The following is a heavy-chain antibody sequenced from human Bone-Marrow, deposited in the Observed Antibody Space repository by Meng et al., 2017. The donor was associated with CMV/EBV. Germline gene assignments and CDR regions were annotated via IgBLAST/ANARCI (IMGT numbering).Heavy chain of an antibody. CDR3: ARDAGGWGVY. CDR1: GFTFHSYW. CDR2: IKQDGSEK. J-gene: IGHJ4*02. V-gene: IGHV3-7*01. D-gene: IGHD3-16*01. Sequence: GESLKISCVASGFTFHSYWMAWVRQAPGKGLEWVANIKQDGSEKNYVDSVKGRFTISRDNVRNSVYLQMNGLRAEDTAVYYCARDAGGWGVYWGRGTMVTVYS.